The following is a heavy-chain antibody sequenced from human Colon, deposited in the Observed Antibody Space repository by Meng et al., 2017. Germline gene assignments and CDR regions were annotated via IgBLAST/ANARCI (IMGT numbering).Heavy chain of an antibody. J-gene: IGHJ5*02. CDR1: GDAIRSSLFY. D-gene: IGHD3-22*01. Sequence: VPGVLSPPYTLAPSVTVSGDAIRSSLFYWSWVRQTAGRGLEWIWRISTGGSTGYNPSLKSRVPLSVDRSKTQFFLRMSSVTAANTAVYYCARDHYYDSRGYSDWFDPWGQGNLVTVSS. CDR2: ISTGGST. V-gene: IGHV4-61*02. CDR3: ARDHYYDSRGYSDWFDP.